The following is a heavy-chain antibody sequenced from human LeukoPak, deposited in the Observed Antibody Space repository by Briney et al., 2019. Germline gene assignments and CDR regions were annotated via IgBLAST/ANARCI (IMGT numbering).Heavy chain of an antibody. V-gene: IGHV3-21*01. Sequence: PGGSLRLSCAASGFTFSSYSMNWVRQAPGKGLEWVSSISSSSSYIYYADSVKGRFTIPRDNAKNSLYLQMNSLRAEDTAVYYCARDQEGLRYFDWLPHDYWGQGTLVTVSS. CDR3: ARDQEGLRYFDWLPHDY. CDR1: GFTFSSYS. J-gene: IGHJ4*02. D-gene: IGHD3-9*01. CDR2: ISSSSSYI.